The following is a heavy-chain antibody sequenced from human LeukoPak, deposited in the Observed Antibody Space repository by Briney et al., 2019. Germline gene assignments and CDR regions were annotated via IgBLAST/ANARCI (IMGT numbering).Heavy chain of an antibody. J-gene: IGHJ4*02. Sequence: GGSLRLSCAASGFTFSSYSMNWVRQAPGKGLEWVANIKKDGTEKKYVDSVKGRFTISRDNAKNTLYLQMNSLRAEDTAVYYCAKEGGASRFDYWGQGTLVTVSS. CDR2: IKKDGTEK. CDR1: GFTFSSYS. CDR3: AKEGGASRFDY. V-gene: IGHV3-7*01. D-gene: IGHD5-12*01.